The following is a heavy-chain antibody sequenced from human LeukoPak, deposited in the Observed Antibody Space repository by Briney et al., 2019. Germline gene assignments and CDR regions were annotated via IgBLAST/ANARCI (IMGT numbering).Heavy chain of an antibody. CDR3: AKDEGSSWYPPSYYYGMDV. CDR2: ISGSGGST. CDR1: GFTFSSYA. J-gene: IGHJ6*02. D-gene: IGHD6-13*01. V-gene: IGHV3-23*01. Sequence: GGSLRLSCAASGFTFSSYAMSWVRQAPGKGLGWVSAISGSGGSTYYADSVKGRFTISRDNSKNTLYLQMNSLRAEDTAVYYCAKDEGSSWYPPSYYYGMDVWGQGTTVTVSS.